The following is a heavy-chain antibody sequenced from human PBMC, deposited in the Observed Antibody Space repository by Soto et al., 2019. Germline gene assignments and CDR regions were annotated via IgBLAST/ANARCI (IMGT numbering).Heavy chain of an antibody. J-gene: IGHJ4*02. CDR2: IYWDDDK. Sequence: ITLKASGPTLVKPTQTLTLTCTFSGLSLSTSRVNVGWISQHPGKALEWHALIYWDDDKRYIPSLKSRLTITKNTYKNQVVLTMTIIGPVFTATYYSAHRSRRGGWYWENWGQGTLVTVSS. CDR3: AHRSRRGGWYWEN. CDR1: GLSLSTSRVN. D-gene: IGHD6-19*01. V-gene: IGHV2-5*02.